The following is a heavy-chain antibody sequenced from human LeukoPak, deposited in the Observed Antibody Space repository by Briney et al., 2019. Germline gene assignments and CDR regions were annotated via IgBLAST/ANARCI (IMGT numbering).Heavy chain of an antibody. J-gene: IGHJ6*02. CDR3: ARVLTRSYYYYYGMDV. V-gene: IGHV3-53*01. CDR2: IYSGGST. CDR1: GFTVSSNY. Sequence: PGGSLRLSCAASGFTVSSNYMSWVRQAPGKGLEWVSVIYSGGSTYYADSVKGRFTISRDNSKNTLYLQMNSLRAEDTAVYYCARVLTRSYYYYYGMDVWGQGTTVTVPS.